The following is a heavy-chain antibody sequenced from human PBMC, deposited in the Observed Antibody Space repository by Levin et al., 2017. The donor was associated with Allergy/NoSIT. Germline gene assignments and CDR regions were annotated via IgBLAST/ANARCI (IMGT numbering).Heavy chain of an antibody. V-gene: IGHV3-30*18. CDR1: GFTFSSYG. CDR3: AKTDILTGYLFDY. CDR2: ISYDGSNK. Sequence: GESLKISCAASGFTFSSYGMHWVRQAPGKGLEWVAVISYDGSNKYYADSVKGRFTISRDNSKNTLYLQMNSLRAEDTAVYYCAKTDILTGYLFDYWGQGTLVTVSS. D-gene: IGHD3-9*01. J-gene: IGHJ4*02.